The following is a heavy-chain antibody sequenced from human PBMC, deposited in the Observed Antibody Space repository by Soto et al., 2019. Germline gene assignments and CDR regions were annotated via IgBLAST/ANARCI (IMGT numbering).Heavy chain of an antibody. CDR2: IYYSGST. Sequence: QVQLQESGPGLVKTSETLSLTCTVSGGSVSSGSYYWSWIRQPPGKGLEWIGYIYYSGSTNYNPSLKCRVTISVDTSKNQFSLKLSSVTAADTAVYYCAKVNEAGTYYYYYYGMDVWGQGTTVPVSS. CDR1: GGSVSSGSYY. J-gene: IGHJ6*02. D-gene: IGHD6-13*01. V-gene: IGHV4-61*01. CDR3: AKVNEAGTYYYYYYGMDV.